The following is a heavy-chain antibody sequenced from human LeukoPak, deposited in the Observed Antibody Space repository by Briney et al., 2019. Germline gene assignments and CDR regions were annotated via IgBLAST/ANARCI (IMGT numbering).Heavy chain of an antibody. V-gene: IGHV3-23*01. CDR1: GFTFSSYA. Sequence: PGGSLRLSCAASGFTFSSYAMSWVRQAPGKGLEWVSAISGSGGSTYYADSVKGRFTISRDNSKNTLYLQTNSLRAEDTAVYYCASSIAVADKSFDYWGQGTLVTVSS. D-gene: IGHD6-19*01. CDR3: ASSIAVADKSFDY. CDR2: ISGSGGST. J-gene: IGHJ4*02.